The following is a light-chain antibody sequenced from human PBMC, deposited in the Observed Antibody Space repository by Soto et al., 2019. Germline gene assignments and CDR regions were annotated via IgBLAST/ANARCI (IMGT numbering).Light chain of an antibody. Sequence: QSVLTQPPSASWTPGQTVTVSCSGSSSNIGSYTVNWYQQLPGTAPKLVIYSNHQRPSGVPDRFSGSKSGTSASLAISGLQSEDEADYYCAAWDDSLNGSVFGSGTKLTVL. V-gene: IGLV1-44*01. CDR3: AAWDDSLNGSV. CDR1: SSNIGSYT. J-gene: IGLJ1*01. CDR2: SNH.